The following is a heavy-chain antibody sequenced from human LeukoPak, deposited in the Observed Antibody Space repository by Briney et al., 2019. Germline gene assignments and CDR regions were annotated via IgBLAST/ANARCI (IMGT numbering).Heavy chain of an antibody. CDR2: IWYDGSNK. CDR1: GFTFSSYG. Sequence: GGSLRLSCAASGFTFSSYGMHWVRQAPGKGLEWVAVIWYDGSNKYYADSVKGRFTISRDNSKNTLYLQMNSLKSEDTAVYYCSASKWELLMDYWGQGTLVTVSS. V-gene: IGHV3-30*02. D-gene: IGHD1-26*01. J-gene: IGHJ4*02. CDR3: SASKWELLMDY.